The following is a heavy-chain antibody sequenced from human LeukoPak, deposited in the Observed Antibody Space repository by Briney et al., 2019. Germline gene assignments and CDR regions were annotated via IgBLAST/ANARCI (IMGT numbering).Heavy chain of an antibody. D-gene: IGHD3-22*01. CDR3: ARGHFYDSSDYYHDAFDI. CDR2: IWYDGSNK. V-gene: IGHV3-33*01. Sequence: PGGSLRLSCAASGFTFSSYGMHWVRQAPGKGLEWVAVIWYDGSNKYYADSAKGRFTISRDNSKNTLYLQMNSLRAEDTAVYYCARGHFYDSSDYYHDAFDIWGQGTMVTVSS. CDR1: GFTFSSYG. J-gene: IGHJ3*02.